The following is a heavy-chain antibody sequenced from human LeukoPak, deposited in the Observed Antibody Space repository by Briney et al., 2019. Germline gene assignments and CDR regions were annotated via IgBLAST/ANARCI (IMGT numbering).Heavy chain of an antibody. CDR3: AKAAFASYGYPDYHFDY. V-gene: IGHV3-30*18. CDR1: RFTFSSYC. CDR2: ISYDGSNK. J-gene: IGHJ4*02. Sequence: GGSLRLSCAASRFTFSSYCMHWVRQAPGKGLEWVAVISYDGSNKYYADSVKGRFTISRDNSKNTLYLQMNSLRAEDTAVYYCAKAAFASYGYPDYHFDYWGQGTLVTVSS. D-gene: IGHD5-18*01.